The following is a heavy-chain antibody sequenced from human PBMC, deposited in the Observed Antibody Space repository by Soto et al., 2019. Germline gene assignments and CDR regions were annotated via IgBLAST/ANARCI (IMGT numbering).Heavy chain of an antibody. CDR2: IKQDGSEK. CDR3: ARGGSYGDYFGY. Sequence: GSLRRSCVASGCSLSSYWMSWVRQAPGKGLDWVANIKQDGSEKYYVDSVKGRFTISRDNAKNSLYLQMNSLRAEDTAVYYCARGGSYGDYFGYWRQGSLVTVSS. V-gene: IGHV3-7*03. CDR1: GCSLSSYW. J-gene: IGHJ4*02. D-gene: IGHD4-17*01.